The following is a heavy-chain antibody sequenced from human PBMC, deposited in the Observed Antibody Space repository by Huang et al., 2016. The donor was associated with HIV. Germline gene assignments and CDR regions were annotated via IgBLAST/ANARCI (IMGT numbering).Heavy chain of an antibody. V-gene: IGHV5-51*03. CDR3: ATTDASLATSFDH. Sequence: EVQLEQSGAEVKKPGESLKISCKASGYIFSNYWIGWVCQMPGKGLEWMGFVDPCNSDTRYGPSFYGRVTVSVDKSIATAYRQWSSLRPSDTARYYCATTDASLATSFDHWGRGTMLTVSS. J-gene: IGHJ4*02. CDR2: VDPCNSDT. CDR1: GYIFSNYW.